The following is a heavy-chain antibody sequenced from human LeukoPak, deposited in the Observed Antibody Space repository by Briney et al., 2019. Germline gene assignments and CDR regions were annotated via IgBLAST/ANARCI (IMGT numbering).Heavy chain of an antibody. CDR2: ISYDGSNK. J-gene: IGHJ4*02. CDR3: AKAAGYDTYS. CDR1: GFTFSSDG. V-gene: IGHV3-30*18. Sequence: GGSLRLSCAASGFTFSSDGMHWVRQVPGKGLEWVAVISYDGSNKYYADSVKGRFTISRDNSKNTLYLQMNSLRAEDTAVYYCAKAAGYDTYSWGQGTLVTVSS. D-gene: IGHD3-22*01.